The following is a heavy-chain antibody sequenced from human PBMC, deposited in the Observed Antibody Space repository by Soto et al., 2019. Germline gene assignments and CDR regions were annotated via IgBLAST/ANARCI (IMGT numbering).Heavy chain of an antibody. CDR3: ARGGLVADDYYYGMDV. V-gene: IGHV4-59*01. J-gene: IGHJ6*02. D-gene: IGHD2-21*01. CDR2: IYYSWST. CDR1: GGSISSYY. Sequence: SETLSLTCTVSGGSISSYYWSWIRRPPGKGLEWIGYIYYSWSTNYNPSLKSRVTISVDTSKNQFSLKLSSVTAADTAVYYCARGGLVADDYYYGMDVWGQGTTVTVSS.